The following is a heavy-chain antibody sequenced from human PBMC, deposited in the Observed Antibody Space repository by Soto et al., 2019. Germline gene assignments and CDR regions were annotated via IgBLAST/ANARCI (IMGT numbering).Heavy chain of an antibody. CDR3: ASSSGWYSYFDY. D-gene: IGHD6-19*01. Sequence: EVQLVESGGGLIQPGGSLRLSCAASGFTVSSNYMSWVRQAPGKGLEWVSVIYSGGSTFYADSVKGRFTNSRDNSKNTLYLQMNSLRAEDTAVYYCASSSGWYSYFDYWGQGTLVTVSS. J-gene: IGHJ4*02. V-gene: IGHV3-53*01. CDR1: GFTVSSNY. CDR2: IYSGGST.